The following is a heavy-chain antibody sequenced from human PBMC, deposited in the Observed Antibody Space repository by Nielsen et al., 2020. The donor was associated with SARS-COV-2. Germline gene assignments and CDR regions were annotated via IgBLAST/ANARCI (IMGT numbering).Heavy chain of an antibody. CDR1: GFTFSNYA. D-gene: IGHD3-3*01. Sequence: GESLKISCVASGFTFSNYAMSWVRQAPGKGLEWVSVSRGSGVGKIYADSVKGRFTISRDNSNTTLYLQMNSVRADDTAEYYCAKGPKLLRYLEWFSSWGQGTLVTVSS. V-gene: IGHV3-23*01. J-gene: IGHJ5*01. CDR2: SRGSGVGK. CDR3: AKGPKLLRYLEWFSS.